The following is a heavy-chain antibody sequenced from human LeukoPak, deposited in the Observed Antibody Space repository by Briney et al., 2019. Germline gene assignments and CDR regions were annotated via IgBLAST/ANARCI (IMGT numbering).Heavy chain of an antibody. D-gene: IGHD3-3*01. J-gene: IGHJ4*02. CDR1: GGSISSSSYY. CDR3: AREVTIFGVVRAPYFDY. CDR2: IYYSGST. Sequence: SETLSLTCTVSGGSISSSSYYWGWIRQPPGKGLEWIGSIYYSGSTYYNPSLKSRVTIPVDTSKNQFSLKLSSVTAADTAVYYCAREVTIFGVVRAPYFDYWGQGTLVTVSS. V-gene: IGHV4-39*07.